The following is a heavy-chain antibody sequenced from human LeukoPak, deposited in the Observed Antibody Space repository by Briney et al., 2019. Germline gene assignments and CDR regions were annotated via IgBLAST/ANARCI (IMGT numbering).Heavy chain of an antibody. CDR1: GFTVSSNY. CDR3: ARDRRPALYYYDSSGYSRYYYGMDV. CDR2: IYSGGST. D-gene: IGHD3-22*01. V-gene: IGHV3-53*01. J-gene: IGHJ6*02. Sequence: ESGGSLRLSCAASGFTVSSNYMSWVRQAPGKGLEWVSVIYSGGSTYYADSVKGRFTISRDNSKNTLYLQMNSLRAEDTAVYYCARDRRPALYYYDSSGYSRYYYGMDVWGQGTTVTVSS.